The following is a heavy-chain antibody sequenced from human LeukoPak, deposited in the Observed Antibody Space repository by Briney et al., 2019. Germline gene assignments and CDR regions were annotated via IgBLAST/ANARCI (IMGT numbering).Heavy chain of an antibody. Sequence: GGSLRLSCAASGFTFSSYSMNWVRQAPGKGLEWVSYIRSSSTTIYYADSVKGRFTISRDNAKNSLYLQMNSLRAEDTAVYYCARDPSRRNAFDIWGQGTMVTVSS. J-gene: IGHJ3*02. CDR2: IRSSSTTI. CDR1: GFTFSSYS. V-gene: IGHV3-48*01. CDR3: ARDPSRRNAFDI.